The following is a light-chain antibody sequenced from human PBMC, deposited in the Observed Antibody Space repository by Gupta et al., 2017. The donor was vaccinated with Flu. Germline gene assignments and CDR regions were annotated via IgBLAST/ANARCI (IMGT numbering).Light chain of an antibody. Sequence: PGGQATFNCKNANQGLLKTNDKNYLAWYLQKPGQPPQLLIYEVSTRGSGVPDRFSGSGSGTDFTLTISRVEAEDVAVYYCLQDAEDPLTFGGGTKVDIK. CDR2: EVS. J-gene: IGKJ3*01. CDR3: LQDAEDPLT. V-gene: IGKV4-1*01. CDR1: NQGLLKTNDKNY.